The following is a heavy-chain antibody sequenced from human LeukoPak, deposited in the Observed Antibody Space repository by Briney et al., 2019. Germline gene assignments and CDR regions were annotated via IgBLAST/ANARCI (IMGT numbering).Heavy chain of an antibody. CDR2: INGGDAKT. Sequence: ASVKVSCKASGFHFSAYVFNWIRQAPGQRLEWMGSINGGDAKTKYSQKFQGRVKITNDTSATTVYMELSSLRSDDTAIYYCTTNRNAFYHWFDPWGLGTLVTVSS. D-gene: IGHD2/OR15-2a*01. CDR1: GFHFSAYV. CDR3: TTNRNAFYHWFDP. V-gene: IGHV1-3*01. J-gene: IGHJ5*02.